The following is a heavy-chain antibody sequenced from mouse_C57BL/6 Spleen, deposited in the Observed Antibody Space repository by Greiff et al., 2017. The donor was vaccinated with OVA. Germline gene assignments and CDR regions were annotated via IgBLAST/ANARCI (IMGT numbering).Heavy chain of an antibody. CDR2: IHPNSGST. J-gene: IGHJ1*03. V-gene: IGHV1-64*01. Sequence: QVQLQQSGAELVKPGASVKLSCKASGYTFTSYWMHWVKQRPGQGLEWIGMIHPNSGSTNYNEKFKSKATLTVDKSSSTAYMQLSSLTSEDAAVYYCARYGSSYYWYFDVWGTGTTGTVSS. CDR3: ARYGSSYYWYFDV. CDR1: GYTFTSYW. D-gene: IGHD1-1*01.